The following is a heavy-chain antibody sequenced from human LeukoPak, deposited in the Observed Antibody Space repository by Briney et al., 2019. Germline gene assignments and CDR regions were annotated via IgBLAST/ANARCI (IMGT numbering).Heavy chain of an antibody. CDR2: ISGSGGST. Sequence: GGTLRLSCAASGFTFSSYGMSWVRQAPGKGLEWVSAISGSGGSTYYADSVKGRFTISRDNSKSTLSLQMNSLRAEDTAVYYCAKDASYSSSWYPYYYYYYYMDVWGKGTTVTISS. CDR3: AKDASYSSSWYPYYYYYYYMDV. CDR1: GFTFSSYG. D-gene: IGHD6-13*01. J-gene: IGHJ6*03. V-gene: IGHV3-23*01.